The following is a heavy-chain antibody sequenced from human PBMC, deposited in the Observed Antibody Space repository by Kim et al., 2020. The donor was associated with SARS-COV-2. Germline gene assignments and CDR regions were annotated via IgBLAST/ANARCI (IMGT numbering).Heavy chain of an antibody. CDR3: ARGQQWLSYYGMDV. Sequence: TPSLKSRVTISVDTSKNQFSLKLSSVTAADTAVYYCARGQQWLSYYGMDVWGQGTTVTVSS. V-gene: IGHV4-34*01. D-gene: IGHD3-22*01. J-gene: IGHJ6*02.